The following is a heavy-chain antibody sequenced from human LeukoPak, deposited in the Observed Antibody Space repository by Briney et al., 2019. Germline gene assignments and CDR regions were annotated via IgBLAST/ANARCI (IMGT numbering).Heavy chain of an antibody. CDR2: ISSSSSYI. Sequence: GGSLRLSCAASGFTFSSYSMNWVRQAPGKGPEWVSSISSSSSYIYYADSVKGRFTISRDNAKNSLYLQMNSLRAEDTAVYYCARDGLGYCSGGSCYWTDYYYGMDVWGQGTTVTVSS. CDR3: ARDGLGYCSGGSCYWTDYYYGMDV. J-gene: IGHJ6*02. CDR1: GFTFSSYS. V-gene: IGHV3-21*01. D-gene: IGHD2-15*01.